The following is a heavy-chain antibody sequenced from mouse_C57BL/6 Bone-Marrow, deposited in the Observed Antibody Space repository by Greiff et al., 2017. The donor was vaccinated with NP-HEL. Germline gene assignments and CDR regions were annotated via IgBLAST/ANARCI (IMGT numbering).Heavy chain of an antibody. V-gene: IGHV1-74*01. CDR1: GYTFTSYW. Sequence: QVQLQQPGAELVKPGASVQVSCKASGYTFTSYWMHWVKQRPGQGLEWIGRIHPSDSDTNYNQKFKGKATLTVDQSSRTAYMQISSLTSEDSAVYYCAIPVRFAYWGQGTLVTVSA. CDR2: IHPSDSDT. J-gene: IGHJ3*01. CDR3: AIPVRFAY.